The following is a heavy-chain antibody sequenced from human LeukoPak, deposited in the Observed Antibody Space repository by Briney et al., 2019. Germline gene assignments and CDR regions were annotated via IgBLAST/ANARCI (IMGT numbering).Heavy chain of an antibody. CDR1: GFTFSSYS. V-gene: IGHV3-48*01. CDR2: ISSSSSSTI. CDR3: AKNIRQLGNYYYYMDV. Sequence: GGSLRLSCAASGFTFSSYSMNWVRQAPGKGLEWVSYISSSSSSTIYYADSVKGRFTISRDNAKNSLYLQMNSLRAEDTAVYYCAKNIRQLGNYYYYMDVWGKGTTVTVSS. D-gene: IGHD7-27*01. J-gene: IGHJ6*03.